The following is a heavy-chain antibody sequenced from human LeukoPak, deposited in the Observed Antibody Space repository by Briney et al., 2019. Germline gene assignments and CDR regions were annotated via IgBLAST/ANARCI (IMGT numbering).Heavy chain of an antibody. Sequence: GGSLRLSCAASGFTFSSYSMNWVRQAPGKGLEWVSSISSSSSYIYYADSVKGRFTISRDNAKNSLYLQMNGLSAEATAVYYCARGVSSSLYDAFDIWGQGTMVTVSS. V-gene: IGHV3-21*01. CDR2: ISSSSSYI. CDR1: GFTFSSYS. J-gene: IGHJ3*02. D-gene: IGHD6-6*01. CDR3: ARGVSSSLYDAFDI.